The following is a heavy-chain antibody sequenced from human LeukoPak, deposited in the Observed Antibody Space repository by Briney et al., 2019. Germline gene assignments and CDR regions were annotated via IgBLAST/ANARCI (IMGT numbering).Heavy chain of an antibody. V-gene: IGHV3-9*01. CDR2: ISWNSGSI. CDR1: GFTFDDYA. J-gene: IGHJ4*02. Sequence: PGGSLRLSCAASGFTFDDYAMHWVRQAPGKGLEWVSGISWNSGSIGYADSVKGRFTISRDNAKNSLYLQMNSLRAEDTAVYYCARDFVLGRRGYWGQGTLVTVSS. D-gene: IGHD3-10*01. CDR3: ARDFVLGRRGY.